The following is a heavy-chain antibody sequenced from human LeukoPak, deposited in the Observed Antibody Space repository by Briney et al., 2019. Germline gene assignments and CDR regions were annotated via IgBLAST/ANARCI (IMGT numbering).Heavy chain of an antibody. CDR3: ARRTTEYYYYYYMDV. J-gene: IGHJ6*03. Sequence: ASVEVSCKASGYPFTSYDINWVRQATGQGLEWMGWMNPNSGNTGYAQKFQGRVTMTRNTSISTAYMELSSLRSEDTAVYYCARRTTEYYYYYYMDVWGKGTTVTISS. D-gene: IGHD1-1*01. CDR1: GYPFTSYD. V-gene: IGHV1-8*01. CDR2: MNPNSGNT.